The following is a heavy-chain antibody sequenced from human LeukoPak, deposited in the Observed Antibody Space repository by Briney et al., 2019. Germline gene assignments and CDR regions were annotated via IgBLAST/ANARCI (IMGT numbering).Heavy chain of an antibody. Sequence: GGSLRLSCAASGFTFSSYEMNWVRQAPGKGLEWVSYISSSGSTIYYADSVKGRFTISRDNAKNSLYLQMNSLRAEDTAVYYCARDRADCTNGVCSVRFDYWGQGTLVTVSS. CDR3: ARDRADCTNGVCSVRFDY. D-gene: IGHD2-8*01. J-gene: IGHJ4*02. V-gene: IGHV3-48*03. CDR1: GFTFSSYE. CDR2: ISSSGSTI.